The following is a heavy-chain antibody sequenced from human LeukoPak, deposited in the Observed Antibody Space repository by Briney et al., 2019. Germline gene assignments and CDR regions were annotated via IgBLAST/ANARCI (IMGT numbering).Heavy chain of an antibody. CDR2: ISSSGSTI. CDR1: GFTFSDYY. D-gene: IGHD6-19*01. J-gene: IGHJ4*02. Sequence: KAGGSLRLSCAASGFTFSDYYMSWIRQAPGKRLEWGSYISSSGSTIYYADSVKGRFTISRDNAKNSLYLQMNSLRAEDTAVYYCARDLYSSGWYAYYWGQGTLVTVSS. CDR3: ARDLYSSGWYAYY. V-gene: IGHV3-11*04.